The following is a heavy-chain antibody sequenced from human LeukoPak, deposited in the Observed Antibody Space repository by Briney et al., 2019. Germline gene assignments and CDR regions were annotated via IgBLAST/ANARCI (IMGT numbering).Heavy chain of an antibody. J-gene: IGHJ5*02. CDR1: GYTLTELS. D-gene: IGHD3-3*01. CDR2: FDPEDGET. V-gene: IGHV1-24*01. Sequence: ASVKVSCKVSGYTLTELSMHWVRQAPGKGLEWMGGFDPEDGETIYAQKFQGRVTMTEDTSTDTAYMELSSLRSEDTAVYYCATADFSITIFGVVISAHGFDPWGQGTLVTVSS. CDR3: ATADFSITIFGVVISAHGFDP.